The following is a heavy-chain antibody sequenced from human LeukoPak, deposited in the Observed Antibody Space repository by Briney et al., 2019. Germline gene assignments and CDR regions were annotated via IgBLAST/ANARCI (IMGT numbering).Heavy chain of an antibody. J-gene: IGHJ6*02. CDR3: AKDIDYGDYGYYGMDV. Sequence: GGSLRLSCAASGFTFDDYAMHWVRQAPGKGLEWVSGISWNSGSIGYADSVKGRFTISRDNAKNSLYLQMNSLRAEDTALYYCAKDIDYGDYGYYGMDVWGQGTTVTVSS. CDR2: ISWNSGSI. V-gene: IGHV3-9*01. CDR1: GFTFDDYA. D-gene: IGHD4-17*01.